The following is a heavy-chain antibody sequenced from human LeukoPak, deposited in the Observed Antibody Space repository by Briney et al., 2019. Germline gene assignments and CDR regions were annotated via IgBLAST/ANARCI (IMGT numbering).Heavy chain of an antibody. V-gene: IGHV3-30*02. CDR1: GFTFSSYG. Sequence: GGSLRLSCAASGFTFSSYGMHWVRQTPGKGLEWVTFLPYDGSYTSYADSVKGRFTISRDNSKNTLYLQMNSLRAEDTAVYYCARTYYSDTVLLDYWGQGTLVTVSS. CDR3: ARTYYSDTVLLDY. CDR2: LPYDGSYT. J-gene: IGHJ4*02. D-gene: IGHD3-22*01.